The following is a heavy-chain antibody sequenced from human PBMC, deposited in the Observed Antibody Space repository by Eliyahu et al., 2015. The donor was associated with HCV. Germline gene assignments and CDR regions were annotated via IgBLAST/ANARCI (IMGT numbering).Heavy chain of an antibody. Sequence: QITLKESGPTLMKPTQTLTLTCTFSGFSLSXXGVGVGWIRQPXGKALEXLXLIYWDDDKRYSPSLKSRLTITKDTSKNQVVLIMTNMDPVDTATYYCAHRRKYNDFWSGLIYWGQGTLVTVSS. D-gene: IGHD3-3*01. V-gene: IGHV2-5*02. J-gene: IGHJ4*02. CDR3: AHRRKYNDFWSGLIY. CDR2: IYWDDDK. CDR1: GFSLSXXGVG.